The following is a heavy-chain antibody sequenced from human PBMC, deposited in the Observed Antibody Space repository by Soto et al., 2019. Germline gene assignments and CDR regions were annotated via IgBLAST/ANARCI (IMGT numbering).Heavy chain of an antibody. CDR2: IYYSGST. CDR1: GGSISSSSYY. J-gene: IGHJ4*02. D-gene: IGHD3-10*01. CDR3: ARLYGSGSYYTFLNTTYYFDY. V-gene: IGHV4-39*01. Sequence: SETLSLTCTVSGGSISSSSYYWGWIRQPPGKGLEWIGSIYYSGSTYYNPSLKSRVTISVDTSKNQFSLKLSSVTAADTAVYYCARLYGSGSYYTFLNTTYYFDYWGQGTLVTVSS.